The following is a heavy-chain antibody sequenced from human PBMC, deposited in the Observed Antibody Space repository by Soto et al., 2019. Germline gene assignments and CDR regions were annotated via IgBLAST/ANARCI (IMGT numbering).Heavy chain of an antibody. D-gene: IGHD2-2*01. Sequence: EVRLLESGGGLAQPGGSLRLSCVASGFTFSNYAISWVRQAPGKGLEWVSVVTGRSSSTYYADSVEGRFIISRDNSRNTLFLQMNSLGAEDTAVYYCTKHLPSKKNQRRWADAFHIWGQGTILTVSS. CDR1: GFTFSNYA. J-gene: IGHJ3*02. CDR2: VTGRSSST. V-gene: IGHV3-23*01. CDR3: TKHLPSKKNQRRWADAFHI.